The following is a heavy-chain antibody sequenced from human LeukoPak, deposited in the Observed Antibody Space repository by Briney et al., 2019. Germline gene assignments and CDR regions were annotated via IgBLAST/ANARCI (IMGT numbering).Heavy chain of an antibody. Sequence: GGSLRLSCEVSGFTFSNYWMHWVRQAPGKGLVWVSRINSDGSSTSYADSVKGRFTISRDNAKNTLYLQMNSLRAEDTAVYYCAKAASSSWPSYYYGMDVWGQGTTVTVSS. CDR3: AKAASSSWPSYYYGMDV. CDR2: INSDGSST. D-gene: IGHD6-13*01. J-gene: IGHJ6*02. V-gene: IGHV3-74*01. CDR1: GFTFSNYW.